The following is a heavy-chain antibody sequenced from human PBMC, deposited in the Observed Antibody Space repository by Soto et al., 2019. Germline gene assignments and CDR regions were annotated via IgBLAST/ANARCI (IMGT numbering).Heavy chain of an antibody. CDR2: ISAYNGNT. Sequence: VASVKVSCKASGYTFTSYGISWVRQAPGQGLEWMGWISAYNGNTNYAQKLQGRVTMTTDTSTSTAYMELRSLRSDDTAVYYCARERGDILTGYYFDYWGQGTLVTVSS. V-gene: IGHV1-18*01. J-gene: IGHJ4*02. D-gene: IGHD3-9*01. CDR3: ARERGDILTGYYFDY. CDR1: GYTFTSYG.